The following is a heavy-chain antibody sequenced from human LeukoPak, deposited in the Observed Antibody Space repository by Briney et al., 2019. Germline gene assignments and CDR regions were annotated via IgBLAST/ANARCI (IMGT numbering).Heavy chain of an antibody. CDR1: GYTFTSYG. D-gene: IGHD4-17*01. CDR2: ISAYNGNT. J-gene: IGHJ4*02. Sequence: ASGKVSCKASGYTFTSYGISWVRQAPGQGLEWMGWISAYNGNTNYAQKLQGRVTMTTDTSTSTAYMELRSLRSDDTAVYYCARASFDYGDYVYYFDYWGQGTLVTVSS. V-gene: IGHV1-18*01. CDR3: ARASFDYGDYVYYFDY.